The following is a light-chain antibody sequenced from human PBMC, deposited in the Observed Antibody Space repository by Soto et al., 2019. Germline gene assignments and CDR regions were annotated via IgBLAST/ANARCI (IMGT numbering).Light chain of an antibody. CDR1: HSVRSN. CDR3: QQYNNWPYT. Sequence: EMVMTQSPATLSVSPGERATHSCRASHSVRSNLAWYQQKPGQAPRLLIYGASTRATGIPARFSGSGSGTEFTLTISSLQSEDFAVYYCQQYNNWPYTFGQGTKLEIK. V-gene: IGKV3-15*01. CDR2: GAS. J-gene: IGKJ2*01.